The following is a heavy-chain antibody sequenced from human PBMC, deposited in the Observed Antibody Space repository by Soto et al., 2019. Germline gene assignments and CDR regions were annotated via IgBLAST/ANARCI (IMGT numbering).Heavy chain of an antibody. CDR1: GASMNDYY. Sequence: SETPSLTCTVSGASMNDYYGSWIRQSPGKGLEHIGYLHYNGFAEYSPSLRSRVSISMDTSKNQFSLKLSSVTAADPAIYYCAISGHLCAGVFWCQGILVTVSS. CDR2: LHYNGFA. D-gene: IGHD3-10*01. CDR3: AISGHLCAGVF. V-gene: IGHV4-59*03. J-gene: IGHJ1*01.